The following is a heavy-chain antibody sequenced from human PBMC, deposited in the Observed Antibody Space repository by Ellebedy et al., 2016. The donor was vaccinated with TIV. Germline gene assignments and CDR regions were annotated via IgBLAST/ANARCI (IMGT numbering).Heavy chain of an antibody. V-gene: IGHV3-15*01. CDR1: GFTFSNAW. D-gene: IGHD6-13*01. J-gene: IGHJ4*02. CDR3: TTGTPAAGTDDY. CDR2: IKSKTDGGTT. Sequence: PGGSLRLSCAASGFTFSNAWMSWVRQAPGKGLEWVGRIKSKTDGGTTDYAAPVKGRFTISRDDSKNTLYLQMNSLKTEDTAVYYCTTGTPAAGTDDYWGQGTLVTVSS.